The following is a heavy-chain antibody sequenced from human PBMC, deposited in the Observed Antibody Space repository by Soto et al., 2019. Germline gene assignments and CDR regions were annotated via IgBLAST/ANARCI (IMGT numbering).Heavy chain of an antibody. CDR1: GFTFSSYE. V-gene: IGHV3-48*03. CDR3: ARESPDVLGYCSGGSCYGWVY. D-gene: IGHD2-15*01. Sequence: PGGSLRLSCAASGFTFSSYEMNWVRHAPGKGLEWVSYISSSGSTIYYADSVKGRFTISRDNAKNSLYLQMNSLRAEDTAVYYCARESPDVLGYCSGGSCYGWVYWGQGTLVTVSS. J-gene: IGHJ4*02. CDR2: ISSSGSTI.